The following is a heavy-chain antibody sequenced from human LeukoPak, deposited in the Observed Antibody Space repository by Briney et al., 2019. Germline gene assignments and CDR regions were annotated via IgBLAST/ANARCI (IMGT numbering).Heavy chain of an antibody. D-gene: IGHD2-2*01. CDR3: AKAEDCSSTSCYDMYFDY. Sequence: GGSLRLSCAASGFTVSSNYMSWVRQAPGKGLEWVSAISGSGGSTYYADSVKGRFTISRDNSKNTLYLQMNSLRAEDTAVYYCAKAEDCSSTSCYDMYFDYWGQGTLVTVSS. CDR2: ISGSGGST. CDR1: GFTVSSNY. V-gene: IGHV3-23*01. J-gene: IGHJ4*02.